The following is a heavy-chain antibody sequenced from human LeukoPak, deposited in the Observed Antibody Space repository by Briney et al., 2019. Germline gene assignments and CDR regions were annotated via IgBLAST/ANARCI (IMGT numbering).Heavy chain of an antibody. D-gene: IGHD1-7*01. V-gene: IGHV4-59*01. CDR1: GGSISSYY. J-gene: IGHJ3*02. CDR3: ARNYMGYAFDI. Sequence: SETLSLTCTVSGGSISSYYWSWLRQPPGKGLEWIGYIDYTGSTNNNPSLKSRVNISVDTSKNQFSLKLGSVTAADAAVYYCARNYMGYAFDIWGQGTMVTVSS. CDR2: IDYTGST.